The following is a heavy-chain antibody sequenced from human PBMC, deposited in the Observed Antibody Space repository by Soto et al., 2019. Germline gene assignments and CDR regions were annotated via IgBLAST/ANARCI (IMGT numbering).Heavy chain of an antibody. D-gene: IGHD3-22*01. CDR3: ARHAYDSSGYLYYFDY. CDR1: GYSFTSYW. CDR2: IYPGDSDT. V-gene: IGHV5-51*01. Sequence: PVESLKISCNGSGYSFTSYWIGWVRQMPGKGLEWMGIIYPGDSDTRYSPSFQGQVTISADKSISTAYLQWSSLKASDTAMYYCARHAYDSSGYLYYFDYWGQGTLVTVSS. J-gene: IGHJ4*02.